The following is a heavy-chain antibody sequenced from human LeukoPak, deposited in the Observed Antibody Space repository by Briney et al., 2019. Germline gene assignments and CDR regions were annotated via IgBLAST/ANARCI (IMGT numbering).Heavy chain of an antibody. CDR1: GFTVNSYI. V-gene: IGHV3-30*04. Sequence: GGSLRLSCEASGFTVNSYIMHCVRQAPGKWLEWVALISVDGRDKQYADSVQGRFTIYKDNSKNHLYLQMNSLSGDDTSMYFCARAYGGLIDYWGQGTLVTVSS. CDR3: ARAYGGLIDY. CDR2: ISVDGRDK. J-gene: IGHJ4*02. D-gene: IGHD3-16*01.